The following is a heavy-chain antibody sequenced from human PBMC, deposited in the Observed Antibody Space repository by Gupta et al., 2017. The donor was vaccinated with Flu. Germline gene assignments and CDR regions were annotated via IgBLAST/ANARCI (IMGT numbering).Heavy chain of an antibody. V-gene: IGHV1-2*02. J-gene: IGHJ4*02. Sequence: QVHLVQSGAEVKKPGASVAVSCRTSGFIFSDYSIPWLRQAPGQGPEGVGWIALNAGDTKSAPAVQGRVTMTWDTSINAAYLELRRLTSDDTAIYYCARDGAKVPGTFFDAGGQGTLVTVSS. CDR1: GFIFSDYS. CDR3: ARDGAKVPGTFFDA. CDR2: IALNAGDT. D-gene: IGHD2/OR15-2a*01.